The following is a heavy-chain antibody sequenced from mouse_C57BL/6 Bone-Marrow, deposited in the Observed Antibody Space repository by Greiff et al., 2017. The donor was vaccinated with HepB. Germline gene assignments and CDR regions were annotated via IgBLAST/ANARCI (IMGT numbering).Heavy chain of an antibody. V-gene: IGHV1-26*01. CDR1: GYTFTDYY. D-gene: IGHD2-3*01. Sequence: EVKLQQSGPELVKPGASVKISCKASGYTFTDYYMNWVKQSHGKSLEWIGDINPNNGGTSYNQKFKGKATLTVDKSSSTAYMELRSLTSEDSAVYYCAREDSHYDGYYDYWGQGTTLTVSS. J-gene: IGHJ2*01. CDR2: INPNNGGT. CDR3: AREDSHYDGYYDY.